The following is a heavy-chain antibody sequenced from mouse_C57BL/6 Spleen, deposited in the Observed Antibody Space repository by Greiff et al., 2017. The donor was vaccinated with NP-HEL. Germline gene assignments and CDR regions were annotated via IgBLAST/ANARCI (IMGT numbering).Heavy chain of an antibody. D-gene: IGHD4-1*01. CDR1: GFTFSSYA. CDR3: ARDLTGKSGAYAMDY. J-gene: IGHJ4*01. Sequence: VQLKESGGGLVKPGGSLKLSCAASGFTFSSYAMSWVRQTPEKRLEWVATISDGGSYTYYPDNVKGRFTISRDNAKNNLYLQMSHLKSEDTAMYYCARDLTGKSGAYAMDYWGQGTSVTVSS. V-gene: IGHV5-4*01. CDR2: ISDGGSYT.